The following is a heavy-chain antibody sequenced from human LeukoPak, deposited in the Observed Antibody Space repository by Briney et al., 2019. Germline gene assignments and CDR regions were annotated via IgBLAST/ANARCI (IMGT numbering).Heavy chain of an antibody. Sequence: SETLSLTCTVSGGSISSYYWSWIRQPPGKGLEWIGYIYYSGSTNYNPSLKSRVTISVDTSKNQFSLKLSSVTAADTAVYYCARGKYYGSGSWNYFDYWGQGTLVTVSS. V-gene: IGHV4-59*12. D-gene: IGHD3-10*01. CDR1: GGSISSYY. CDR2: IYYSGST. CDR3: ARGKYYGSGSWNYFDY. J-gene: IGHJ4*02.